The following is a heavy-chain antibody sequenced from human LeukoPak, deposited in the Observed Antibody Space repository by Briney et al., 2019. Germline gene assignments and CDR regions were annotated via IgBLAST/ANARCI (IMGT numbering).Heavy chain of an antibody. Sequence: PGRSLRLSCAASGFTFSTYGMHWVRQVPGKGLDWVAIISYDRSNKYYADSVKGRFTISSDNSKNTLYLQMNSLRAEDTAVYYCAKEARRTRTGGDAFDIWGQGTMVTVSS. CDR2: ISYDRSNK. CDR1: GFTFSTYG. V-gene: IGHV3-30*18. J-gene: IGHJ3*02. D-gene: IGHD7-27*01. CDR3: AKEARRTRTGGDAFDI.